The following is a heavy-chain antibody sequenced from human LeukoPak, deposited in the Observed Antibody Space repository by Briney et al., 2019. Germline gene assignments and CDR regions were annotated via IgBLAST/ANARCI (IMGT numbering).Heavy chain of an antibody. Sequence: PGRSLRLSCAASGFTFSSYGMHWVRQAPGKGLEWVAVISYDGSNKYYADSVKGRFTVSRDNSKNTLYLQMNSLRAEDTAVYYCAKGPDGGSWPNFDYWGQGTLVTVSS. CDR3: AKGPDGGSWPNFDY. D-gene: IGHD6-13*01. J-gene: IGHJ4*02. CDR2: ISYDGSNK. V-gene: IGHV3-30*18. CDR1: GFTFSSYG.